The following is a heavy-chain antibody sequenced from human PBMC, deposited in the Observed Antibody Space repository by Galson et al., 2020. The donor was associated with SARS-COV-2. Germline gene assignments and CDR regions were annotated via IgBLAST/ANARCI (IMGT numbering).Heavy chain of an antibody. CDR3: AREPREQWLGPRFDY. V-gene: IGHV4-31*03. CDR1: GGSISSGGYY. CDR2: IYYSGST. J-gene: IGHJ4*02. D-gene: IGHD6-19*01. Sequence: SETLSLTCTVSGGSISSGGYYWSWIRQHPGKGLEWIGYIYYSGSTYYNPSLKSRVTISVDTSKNQFSLKLSSVTAADTAVYYCAREPREQWLGPRFDYWGQGTLVTVSS.